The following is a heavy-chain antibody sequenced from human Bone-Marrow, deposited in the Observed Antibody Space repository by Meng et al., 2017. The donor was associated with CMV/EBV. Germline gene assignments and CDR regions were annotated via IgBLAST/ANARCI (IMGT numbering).Heavy chain of an antibody. V-gene: IGHV3-30*04. CDR2: ISYDGSNK. CDR3: ARELGYCSSTSCLLYFDY. J-gene: IGHJ4*02. CDR1: FTFSSYG. Sequence: FTFSSYGMHWVSQAPGKGLEWVAVISYDGSNKYYADSVKGRFTISRDNSKNTLYLQMNSLRAEDTAVYYCARELGYCSSTSCLLYFDYWGQGTLVTVSS. D-gene: IGHD2-2*01.